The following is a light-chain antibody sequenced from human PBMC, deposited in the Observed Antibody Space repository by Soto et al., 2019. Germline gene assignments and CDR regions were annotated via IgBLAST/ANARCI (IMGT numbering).Light chain of an antibody. CDR1: QPINDYY. CDR2: GAS. J-gene: IGKJ4*01. V-gene: IGKV3-20*01. Sequence: EVVLTQSPGTLSFSPGERATLSCRASQPINDYYLAWYQQRPGQAPRLLIYGASRRATGIPDRFSGSGSGPDFTLTISRLEPEDFAVYYCQQYGSTPPLSFGGGTKVEI. CDR3: QQYGSTPPLS.